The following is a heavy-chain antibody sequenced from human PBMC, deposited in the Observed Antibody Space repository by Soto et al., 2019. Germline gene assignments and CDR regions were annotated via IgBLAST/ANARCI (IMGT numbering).Heavy chain of an antibody. J-gene: IGHJ6*02. D-gene: IGHD1-1*01. V-gene: IGHV1-18*01. Sequence: GASVKVSCKASGYTFTSSGLSWVRQAPGQGLEWMGWISAYNGNKNYAQKLQGRVTMTTDTSTSTAYMELRSLRSDDTAVYYCASSRAIPLGQPYYYYGMDVWGQGTTVTVSS. CDR2: ISAYNGNK. CDR3: ASSRAIPLGQPYYYYGMDV. CDR1: GYTFTSSG.